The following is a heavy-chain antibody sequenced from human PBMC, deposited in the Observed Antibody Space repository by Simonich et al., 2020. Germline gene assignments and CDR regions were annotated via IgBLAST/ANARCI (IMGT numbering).Heavy chain of an antibody. CDR3: ARTNTMRELDTMVRGVDYFDY. J-gene: IGHJ4*02. V-gene: IGHV1-69*06. CDR1: GGTFSSYA. Sequence: QVQLVQSGAEVKKPGSSVKVSCKASGGTFSSYAISWVRQAPGQGIEWMVGIIPIIGKANYAQKFQGRVTITADKSTSTAYMELSSLRSEDTAVYYCARTNTMRELDTMVRGVDYFDYWGQGTLVTVSS. CDR2: IIPIIGKA. D-gene: IGHD3-10*01.